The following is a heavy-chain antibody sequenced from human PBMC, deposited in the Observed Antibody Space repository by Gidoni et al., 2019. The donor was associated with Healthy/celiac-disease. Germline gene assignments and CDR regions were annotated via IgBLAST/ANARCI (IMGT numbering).Heavy chain of an antibody. V-gene: IGHV1-2*04. CDR2: VNPNSGGT. Sequence: QVQLVQSGAEVKKPGASVTVSCTASGYTVTGYYMHWVRQAPGQGLEWMGWVNPNSGGTNYAQKFQGWVTMTRDTSISTAYMELSRLRSDDTAVYYCARGPYDSSGYYLDYWGQGTLVTVSS. CDR1: GYTVTGYY. J-gene: IGHJ4*02. CDR3: ARGPYDSSGYYLDY. D-gene: IGHD3-22*01.